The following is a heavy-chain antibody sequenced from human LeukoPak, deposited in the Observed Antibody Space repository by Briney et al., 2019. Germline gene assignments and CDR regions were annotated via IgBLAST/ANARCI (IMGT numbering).Heavy chain of an antibody. CDR3: AKDFYYDSSGYRKQYFQH. CDR2: MSPDGNKK. J-gene: IGHJ1*01. V-gene: IGHV3-30-3*01. CDR1: GFTFSDYN. Sequence: GGSVRLSRAASGFTFSDYNMHWVRQAPGKGLDWVALMSPDGNKKYYADSVKGRFTISRDNSKNTLYLQMNSLRAEDTAVYYCAKDFYYDSSGYRKQYFQHWGQGTLVTVSS. D-gene: IGHD3-22*01.